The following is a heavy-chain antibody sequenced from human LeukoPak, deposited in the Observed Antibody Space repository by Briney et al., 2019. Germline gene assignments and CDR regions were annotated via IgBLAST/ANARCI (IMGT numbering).Heavy chain of an antibody. J-gene: IGHJ1*01. CDR3: AKGHYYGEYAN. Sequence: GSLRLSCAASGFTFTSTGMHWVRQAPGKGLEWLAVVSYDGTNKYYADSVKGRFTVSRDNSKNAAYLQMNSLRVEDTALYYCAKGHYYGEYANWGQGTLVTVSA. CDR1: GFTFTSTG. D-gene: IGHD4-17*01. CDR2: VSYDGTNK. V-gene: IGHV3-30*18.